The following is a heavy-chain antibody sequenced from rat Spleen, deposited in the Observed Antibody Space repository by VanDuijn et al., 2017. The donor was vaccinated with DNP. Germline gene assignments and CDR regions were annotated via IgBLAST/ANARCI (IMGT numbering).Heavy chain of an antibody. J-gene: IGHJ2*01. D-gene: IGHD5-1*01. Sequence: EVQLVESGGDLVQPGRSLKLSCVASGFTFNYYWMAWIRQVPGKGLEWIASITSATGGSTSYRDSVKGRFTISRENAKSTLYLQMNSLRSEDMATYYCARRDWGFDYWGQGVLVTVSS. CDR3: ARRDWGFDY. CDR2: ITSATGGST. CDR1: GFTFNYYW. V-gene: IGHV5-31*01.